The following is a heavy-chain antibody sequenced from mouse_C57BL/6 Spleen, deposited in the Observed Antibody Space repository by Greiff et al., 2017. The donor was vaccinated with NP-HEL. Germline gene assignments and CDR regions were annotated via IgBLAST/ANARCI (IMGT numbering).Heavy chain of an antibody. V-gene: IGHV1-82*01. CDR1: GYAFSSSW. Sequence: QVQLQQSGPELVKPGASVKISCKASGYAFSSSWMNWVKQRPGKGLEWIGRIYPGDGDTNYNGNFKGKATLTADKASSTAYMQLISLTSDDSAVYFCAREGLGYYFDYWGKGTTLTVSS. CDR2: IYPGDGDT. J-gene: IGHJ2*01. CDR3: AREGLGYYFDY. D-gene: IGHD3-3*01.